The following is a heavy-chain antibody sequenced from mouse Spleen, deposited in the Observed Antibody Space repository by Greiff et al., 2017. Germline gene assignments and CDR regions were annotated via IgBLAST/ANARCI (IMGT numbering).Heavy chain of an antibody. Sequence: EVQGVESGGGLVKPGGSLKLSCAASGFTFSDYGMHWVRQAPEKGLEWVAYISSGSSTIYYADTVKGRFTISRDNAKNTLFLQMTSLRSEDTAMYYCARRIPSDYWGQGTLVTVSA. CDR3: ARRIPSDY. V-gene: IGHV5-17*01. CDR1: GFTFSDYG. D-gene: IGHD3-1*01. CDR2: ISSGSSTI. J-gene: IGHJ3*01.